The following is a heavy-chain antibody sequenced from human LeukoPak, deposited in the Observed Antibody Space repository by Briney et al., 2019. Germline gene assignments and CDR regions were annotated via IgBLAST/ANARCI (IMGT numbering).Heavy chain of an antibody. Sequence: GGSLRLSCAASGFTFSSYSMNWVRQAPGKGLEWVSPISSSSSYIYYADSVKGRFTISRDNAKNSLYLQMNSLRAEDTAVYYCASEYCSSTSCYGDAFDIWGQGTMVTVSS. CDR3: ASEYCSSTSCYGDAFDI. D-gene: IGHD2-2*01. CDR1: GFTFSSYS. V-gene: IGHV3-21*01. J-gene: IGHJ3*02. CDR2: ISSSSSYI.